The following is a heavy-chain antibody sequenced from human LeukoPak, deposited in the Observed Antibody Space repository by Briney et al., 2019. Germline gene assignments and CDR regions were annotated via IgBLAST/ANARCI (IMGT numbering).Heavy chain of an antibody. Sequence: GGSLRLSCAASGFTFSSFGMHWVRQAPGKGLEWVAFIRYDENYIYYADSVKGRFTISRDNSKNTLYLQMNSLRAEDTAVYYCAKCGLTYYYDSSGYYYFDYWGQGTLVTVSS. J-gene: IGHJ4*02. CDR3: AKCGLTYYYDSSGYYYFDY. CDR2: IRYDENYI. V-gene: IGHV3-30*02. CDR1: GFTFSSFG. D-gene: IGHD3-22*01.